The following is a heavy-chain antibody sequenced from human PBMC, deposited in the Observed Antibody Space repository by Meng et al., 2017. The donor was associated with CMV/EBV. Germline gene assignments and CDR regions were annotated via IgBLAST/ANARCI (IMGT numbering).Heavy chain of an antibody. CDR2: INHSGST. CDR3: ARTRYCRSTSCYSRKYNWFDP. V-gene: IGHV4-34*01. D-gene: IGHD2-2*01. Sequence: SETLSLTCAVYGGSFSGYYWSWLRQPPGKGLEWIGEINHSGSTNYNPSLKSRVTISVDTSKNQFSLKLSSVTAADTAVYYCARTRYCRSTSCYSRKYNWFDPWGQGTLVTVSS. CDR1: GGSFSGYY. J-gene: IGHJ5*02.